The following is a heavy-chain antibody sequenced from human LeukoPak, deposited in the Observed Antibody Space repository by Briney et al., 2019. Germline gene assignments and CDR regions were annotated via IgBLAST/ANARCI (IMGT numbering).Heavy chain of an antibody. Sequence: GGSLRLSCAASGFTFSKYGEYWVRQATGKGMDLVAFRSYVGTNEWYADSVKGRFTISRDNFKNTVDLEMNSLKTEDTAVYYCANLSLGVTKGVRVDYWGQGTLVTVSS. CDR2: RSYVGTNE. CDR3: ANLSLGVTKGVRVDY. CDR1: GFTFSKYG. J-gene: IGHJ4*02. D-gene: IGHD4-17*01. V-gene: IGHV3-30*02.